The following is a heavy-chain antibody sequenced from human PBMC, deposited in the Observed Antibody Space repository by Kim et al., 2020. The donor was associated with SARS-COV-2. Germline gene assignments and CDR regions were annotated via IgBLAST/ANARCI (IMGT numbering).Heavy chain of an antibody. D-gene: IGHD2-2*02. V-gene: IGHV4-34*01. J-gene: IGHJ6*03. CDR2: INHSGST. CDR3: AREVSYCSSTSCYTARVWYYSYSYLDV. CDR1: GGSFSGYY. Sequence: SETLSLTCAVYGGSFSGYYWSWIRQPPGKGLEWIGEINHSGSTNYNPSLKSRVTISVDTSKNQFSLKLSSVTAADTAVYYCAREVSYCSSTSCYTARVWYYSYSYLDVWGKGTTVTVAS.